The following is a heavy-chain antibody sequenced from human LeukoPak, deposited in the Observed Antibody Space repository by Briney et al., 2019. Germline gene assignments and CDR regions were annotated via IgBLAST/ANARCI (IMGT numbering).Heavy chain of an antibody. CDR2: INWIGGST. J-gene: IGHJ4*02. CDR1: GFTFDDYG. CDR3: AGALIYYYDSSGYYFDY. D-gene: IGHD3-22*01. V-gene: IGHV3-20*04. Sequence: GGSLRLSCAAAGFTFDDYGMSWVRQAPRKWLEWVSGINWIGGSTGYADSVKGRFTISRDNAKNSLYLQMNSLRAEDTALYYCAGALIYYYDSSGYYFDYWGQGTLVTVSS.